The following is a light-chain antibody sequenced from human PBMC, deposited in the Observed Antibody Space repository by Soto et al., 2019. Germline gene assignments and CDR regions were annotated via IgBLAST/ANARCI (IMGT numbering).Light chain of an antibody. CDR3: QQYNSYSHT. V-gene: IGKV1-5*01. J-gene: IGKJ2*01. CDR2: DAS. Sequence: DIQMTQSPSTLSASVGDRVSITCRASQSISSWLAWYQQKPGKAPKLLIYDASSLESGVPSRFSGSGSGTEFTLTICSLQPDDFATYYCQQYNSYSHTFGQGTKLEIK. CDR1: QSISSW.